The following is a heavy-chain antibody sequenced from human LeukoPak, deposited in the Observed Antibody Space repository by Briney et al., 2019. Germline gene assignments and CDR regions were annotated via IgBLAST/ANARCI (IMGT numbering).Heavy chain of an antibody. V-gene: IGHV3-49*04. CDR3: TSSGYRYYYYYYMDV. J-gene: IGHJ6*03. CDR1: GFTFGDYA. Sequence: PGGSLRLSCTASGFTFGDYAMSWVRQAPGKGLEWVGFIRSKACGGTTEYAAPVKGRFTISRDDSKSIAYLQMNSLKTEDTAVYYCTSSGYRYYYYYYMDVWGKGTTATVSS. CDR2: IRSKACGGTT. D-gene: IGHD3-16*02.